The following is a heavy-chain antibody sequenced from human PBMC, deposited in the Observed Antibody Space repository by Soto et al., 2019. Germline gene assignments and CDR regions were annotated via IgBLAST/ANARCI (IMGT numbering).Heavy chain of an antibody. J-gene: IGHJ6*03. Sequence: SETLSLTCTVSGGSISSYYWSWIRQPSGKGLEWIGYIYYSGSTNYNPSLKSRVTISVDTSKNQFSLKLSSVTAADTAVYYCARSAHNWNEWSNYYYMDVWGKGTTVTVSS. D-gene: IGHD1-20*01. CDR2: IYYSGST. CDR1: GGSISSYY. CDR3: ARSAHNWNEWSNYYYMDV. V-gene: IGHV4-59*01.